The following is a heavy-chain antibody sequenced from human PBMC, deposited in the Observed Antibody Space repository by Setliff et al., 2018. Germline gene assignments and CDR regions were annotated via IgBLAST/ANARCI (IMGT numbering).Heavy chain of an antibody. D-gene: IGHD6-13*01. V-gene: IGHV3-30*07. Sequence: GGSLRLSCAASGFTFRNYTIHWVRQAPGKGLEWVTIISYGEIKKHYADSMKGRFTISRDNAKNSLYLQMDSLRAEDTAVYYCARESTYSSRWYVRGAFDIWGQGTMVTVSS. J-gene: IGHJ3*02. CDR3: ARESTYSSRWYVRGAFDI. CDR2: ISYGEIKK. CDR1: GFTFRNYT.